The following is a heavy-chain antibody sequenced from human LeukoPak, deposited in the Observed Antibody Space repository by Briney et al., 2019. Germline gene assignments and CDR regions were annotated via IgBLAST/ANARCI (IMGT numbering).Heavy chain of an antibody. J-gene: IGHJ6*03. CDR1: GFTFSSYW. CDR2: INSDGSST. Sequence: GGSLRLSCAASGFTFSSYWMHWVRQAPGKGLVWVSRINSDGSSTSYADSVKGRFTISRDNAKNSLYLQMNSLRAEDTAVYYCARVKQLVLRYMDVWGKGTTVTISS. D-gene: IGHD6-13*01. CDR3: ARVKQLVLRYMDV. V-gene: IGHV3-74*01.